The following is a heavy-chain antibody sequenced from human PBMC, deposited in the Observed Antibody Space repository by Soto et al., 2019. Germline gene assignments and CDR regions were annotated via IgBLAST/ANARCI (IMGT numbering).Heavy chain of an antibody. D-gene: IGHD3-16*01. CDR1: GGSFSGYY. J-gene: IGHJ4*02. CDR2: INHSGST. V-gene: IGHV4-34*01. CDR3: ATSSLSPLDY. Sequence: PSETLSLTCAVYGGSFSGYYWSWIRQPPGKGLEWIGEINHSGSTNYNPSLKSRVTISVDTSKNQFSLKLSSVTAADTAVYYCATSSLSPLDYWGQGTLVTVSS.